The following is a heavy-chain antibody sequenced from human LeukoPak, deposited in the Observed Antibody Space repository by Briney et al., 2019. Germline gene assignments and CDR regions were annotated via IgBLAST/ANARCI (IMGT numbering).Heavy chain of an antibody. J-gene: IGHJ6*03. CDR2: IIPIFGTA. V-gene: IGHV1-69*05. Sequence: SVKVSRKASGGTFSSYAISWVRQAPGQGLEWMGGIIPIFGTANYAQKFQGRVTITTDESTSTAYMELSSLRSEDTAVYYCARGPFDYSNYYYYYYMDVWGKGTTVTVSS. D-gene: IGHD4-11*01. CDR1: GGTFSSYA. CDR3: ARGPFDYSNYYYYYYMDV.